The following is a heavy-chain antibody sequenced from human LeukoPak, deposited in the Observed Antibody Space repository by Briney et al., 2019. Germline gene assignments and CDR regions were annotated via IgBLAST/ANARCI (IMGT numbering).Heavy chain of an antibody. CDR1: GYTFTDYY. V-gene: IGHV1-2*02. Sequence: GASVKVSCKASGYTFTDYYIHWVRQAPGQGLEWMAWINPNSGGTNYAQKFQGRVTMTRDTSITTAYMELTRLTPDDTAMYYCARIPGDSTGYRSWGQGTQVIVSS. CDR3: ARIPGDSTGYRS. J-gene: IGHJ4*02. CDR2: INPNSGGT. D-gene: IGHD3-22*01.